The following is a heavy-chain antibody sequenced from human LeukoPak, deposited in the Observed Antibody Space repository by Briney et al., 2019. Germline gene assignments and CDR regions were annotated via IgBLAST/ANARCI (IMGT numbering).Heavy chain of an antibody. CDR3: AKVKGGWYFFDY. CDR1: GFTFSSYA. Sequence: PGGSLRLSCAASGFTFSSYAMSWVRQAPGKGLEWVSAISVSGDSTYYADSVKGRFTISRDNSKNSLYLQMNSLRAEDPAVYYCAKVKGGWYFFDYWSQGTLVTVPS. J-gene: IGHJ4*02. CDR2: ISVSGDST. D-gene: IGHD6-19*01. V-gene: IGHV3-23*01.